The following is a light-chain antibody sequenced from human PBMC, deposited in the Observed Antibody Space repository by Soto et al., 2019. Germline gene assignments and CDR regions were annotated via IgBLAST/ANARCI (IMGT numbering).Light chain of an antibody. Sequence: QSVLNQPASGSGSPGQSITISCTGTSSDVGSYNLVSWYQQHPGKAPKLMIYEGSKRPSGVSNRFSGSKSGNTASLTISGLQAEDEADYYCCSYAGSSTFVVFGGGTKVTVL. CDR2: EGS. V-gene: IGLV2-23*03. CDR3: CSYAGSSTFVV. CDR1: SSDVGSYNL. J-gene: IGLJ2*01.